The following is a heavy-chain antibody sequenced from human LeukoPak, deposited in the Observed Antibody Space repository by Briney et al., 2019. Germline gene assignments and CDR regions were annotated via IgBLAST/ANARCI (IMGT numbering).Heavy chain of an antibody. V-gene: IGHV3-53*01. CDR3: ARDSGDRPRAVGYFLDY. D-gene: IGHD2/OR15-2a*01. J-gene: IGHJ4*02. CDR1: GFSVGTNY. Sequence: GGSLRLSCAASGFSVGTNYMSWVRQAPGKGLEWVSVIYSGGTTYYAESVKGRFTISRDNAKDSLYLQINSLRAEDTAVYYCARDSGDRPRAVGYFLDYWGQGTLVAVSS. CDR2: IYSGGTT.